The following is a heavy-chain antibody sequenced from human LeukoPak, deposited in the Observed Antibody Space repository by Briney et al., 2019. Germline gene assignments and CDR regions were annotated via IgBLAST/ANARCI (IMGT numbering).Heavy chain of an antibody. D-gene: IGHD6-6*01. J-gene: IGHJ5*02. CDR1: GYTFTSYD. V-gene: IGHV1-8*01. CDR3: ARGRRIAARPGSRYFDP. CDR2: MNPNSGNT. Sequence: ASVKVSCKASGYTFTSYDINWVRQATGQGLEWMGWMNPNSGNTGYARKFQGRVTMTRNTSISTAYMKLSSLRSEDTAVYYCARGRRIAARPGSRYFDPWGQGTLVTVSS.